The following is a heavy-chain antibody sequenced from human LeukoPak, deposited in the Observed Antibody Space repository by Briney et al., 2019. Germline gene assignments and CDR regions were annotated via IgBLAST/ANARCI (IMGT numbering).Heavy chain of an antibody. CDR2: IYYSGST. Sequence: SETLSLTCTVSGGSISSYYWSWIRQPPGKGLEWIGYIYYSGSTNYNPSLKSRVTISVDTSKNQFSLKLSSVTAADTAVYYCARSSSGWYGGWFDPWGQGTLVPVSS. D-gene: IGHD6-19*01. CDR1: GGSISSYY. CDR3: ARSSSGWYGGWFDP. V-gene: IGHV4-59*01. J-gene: IGHJ5*02.